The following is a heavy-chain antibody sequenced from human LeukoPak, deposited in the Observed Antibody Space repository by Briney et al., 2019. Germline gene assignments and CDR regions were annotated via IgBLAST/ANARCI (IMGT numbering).Heavy chain of an antibody. D-gene: IGHD5-18*01. CDR1: GFTFRNYA. Sequence: GRSLRLSCAASGFTFRNYAMSWVRQAPGKGLGWVSAISGSGGSTYYAHSVKGRYTISRDNSKNTLYLQMNSLRAEDTAVYYCAKDEGYSLKNWDYWGQGTLVTVSS. V-gene: IGHV3-23*01. J-gene: IGHJ4*02. CDR3: AKDEGYSLKNWDY. CDR2: ISGSGGST.